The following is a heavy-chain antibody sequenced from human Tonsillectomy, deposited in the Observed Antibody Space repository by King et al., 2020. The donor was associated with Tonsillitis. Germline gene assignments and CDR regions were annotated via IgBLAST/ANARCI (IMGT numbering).Heavy chain of an antibody. CDR1: GFTFDDYA. CDR3: AKDRGYGDYEFYYYYGMDV. Sequence: VQLVESGGGLVQPGRSLRLSCAASGFTFDDYAMHWVRQAPGKGLEWVSGISWNSGSIGCADSVKGRFTISRDNAKNSLYLQMNSLRAEDTALYYCAKDRGYGDYEFYYYYGMDVWGQGTTVTVSS. CDR2: ISWNSGSI. V-gene: IGHV3-9*01. J-gene: IGHJ6*02. D-gene: IGHD4-17*01.